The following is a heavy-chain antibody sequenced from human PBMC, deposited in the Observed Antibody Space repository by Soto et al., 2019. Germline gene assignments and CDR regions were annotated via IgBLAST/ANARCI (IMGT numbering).Heavy chain of an antibody. Sequence: SETLSLTCTVSGGTISSWYWSWIRQPPGKGLEWIGTFYHSGNTYYNPSLKSRVTISVDTSKNQFSLRLISVTAADTALYYCARRYGWLYFDYWGQGSRVTVSS. CDR1: GGTISSWY. J-gene: IGHJ4*02. CDR3: ARRYGWLYFDY. CDR2: FYHSGNT. V-gene: IGHV4-59*08. D-gene: IGHD6-19*01.